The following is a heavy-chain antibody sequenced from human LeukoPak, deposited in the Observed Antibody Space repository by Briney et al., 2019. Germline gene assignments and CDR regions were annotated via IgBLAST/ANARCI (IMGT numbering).Heavy chain of an antibody. CDR3: ARIRNFSGYRFYP. Sequence: SETLSLTCTVSGGSISSYYWSWMRQPPGKGLECIGYIYYSGSTNYNPFRKSPVTISVDTYKNQFSLKLSSVTAADTAVYYYARIRNFSGYRFYPWGQGTLVTVSS. CDR1: GGSISSYY. J-gene: IGHJ5*02. V-gene: IGHV4-59*01. CDR2: IYYSGST. D-gene: IGHD3-9*01.